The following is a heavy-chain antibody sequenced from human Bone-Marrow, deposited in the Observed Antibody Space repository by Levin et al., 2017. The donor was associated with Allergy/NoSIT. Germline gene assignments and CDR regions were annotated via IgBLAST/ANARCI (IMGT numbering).Heavy chain of an antibody. CDR3: ARGEAATPFDY. CDR2: INHSEST. D-gene: IGHD2-15*01. CDR1: GGSFSGYY. J-gene: IGHJ4*02. Sequence: SETLSLTCGVSGGSFSGYYWSWIRQPPGKGLEWIAEINHSESTSYNPSLKSRVTISVDTSKNQFSLKLKSVTAADTAMYYCARGEAATPFDYWGQGILVTVSS. V-gene: IGHV4-34*01.